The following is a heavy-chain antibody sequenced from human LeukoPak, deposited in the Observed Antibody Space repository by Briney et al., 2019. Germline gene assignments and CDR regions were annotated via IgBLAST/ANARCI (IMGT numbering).Heavy chain of an antibody. CDR1: GGSISSGDYY. J-gene: IGHJ4*02. CDR2: IYYSGST. Sequence: SETLSLTCTVSGGSISSGDYYWSWLRQPPGKGLEWIGYIYYSGSTYYNPSLKSRVTISVDTFKNQCSLKLSSVTAADTAVYYCARDRRYYDSSGYYGWVDYWGQGTLVTVSS. V-gene: IGHV4-30-4*01. D-gene: IGHD3-22*01. CDR3: ARDRRYYDSSGYYGWVDY.